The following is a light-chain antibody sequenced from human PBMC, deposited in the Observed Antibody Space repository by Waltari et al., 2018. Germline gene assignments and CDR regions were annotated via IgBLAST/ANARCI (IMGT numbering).Light chain of an antibody. CDR1: DSDVGAYDL. V-gene: IGLV2-14*01. J-gene: IGLJ1*01. Sequence: QSALTQPASVSGSPGQSHTISCSGTDSDVGAYDLVSWYQQHPGKAPHLIIYEVSNRPSGISNRFSASKSGNTASLTISGLQAEDEADYYCSSYTTSSAPGVFGTGTRVTVL. CDR2: EVS. CDR3: SSYTTSSAPGV.